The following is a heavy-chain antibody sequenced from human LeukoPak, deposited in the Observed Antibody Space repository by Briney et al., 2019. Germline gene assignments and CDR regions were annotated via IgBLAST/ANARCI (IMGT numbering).Heavy chain of an antibody. D-gene: IGHD6-19*01. J-gene: IGHJ4*02. CDR1: GGSISSDY. V-gene: IGHV4-4*07. CDR2: IYTSGST. Sequence: SETLSLTCTVSGGSISSDYGIWIRQRAGKGLEWIGRIYTSGSTNYNTSLKSRVTMSVDTSKNQFSLKLSSVTAADTAVYYCARHSGIAVAGSPFDYWGQGTLVTVSS. CDR3: ARHSGIAVAGSPFDY.